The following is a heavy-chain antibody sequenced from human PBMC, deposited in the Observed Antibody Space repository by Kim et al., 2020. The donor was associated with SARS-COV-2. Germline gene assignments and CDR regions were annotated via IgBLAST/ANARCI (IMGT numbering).Heavy chain of an antibody. Sequence: YAQEFQGRATITRDTSASTAYMEMSSLRSEDTAVYYCARELGRYYYYGMDVWGQGTTVTVSS. J-gene: IGHJ6*02. D-gene: IGHD3-3*01. V-gene: IGHV1-3*01. CDR3: ARELGRYYYYGMDV.